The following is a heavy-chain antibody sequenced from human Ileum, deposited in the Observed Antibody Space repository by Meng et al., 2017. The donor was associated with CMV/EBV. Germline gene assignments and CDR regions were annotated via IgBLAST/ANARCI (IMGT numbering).Heavy chain of an antibody. V-gene: IGHV3-23*03. J-gene: IGHJ4*02. CDR3: ARGPDIVRMVYAKY. Sequence: ASGFTCTNYAMTWVRQAPGKGLEWVSDIYSSDTSTYYADSVKGRFTISRDNSKNPLYLQMNSLRAEDTAVYYCARGPDIVRMVYAKYWGQGTLVTVSS. CDR1: GFTCTNYA. D-gene: IGHD2-8*01. CDR2: IYSSDTST.